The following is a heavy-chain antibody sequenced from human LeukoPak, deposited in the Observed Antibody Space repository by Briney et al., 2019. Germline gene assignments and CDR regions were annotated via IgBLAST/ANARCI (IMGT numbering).Heavy chain of an antibody. D-gene: IGHD4-17*01. CDR2: ISAYNGNT. CDR3: ARGEERRPAVTTFRWARKPFDF. Sequence: ASVKVSCKASGYTFTSYGISWVRQAPGQGLERMGWISAYNGNTNYAQKLQGRVTMTTDTSTSTAYMELRSLRSDDTAVYYCARGEERRPAVTTFRWARKPFDFWGQGTLVTVSS. V-gene: IGHV1-18*01. J-gene: IGHJ4*02. CDR1: GYTFTSYG.